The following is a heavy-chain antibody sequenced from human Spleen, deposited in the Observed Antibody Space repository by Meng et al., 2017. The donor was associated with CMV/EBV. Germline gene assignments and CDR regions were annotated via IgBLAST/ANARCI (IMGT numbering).Heavy chain of an antibody. CDR2: IYSSDSSS. CDR1: GFTFSSYA. J-gene: IGHJ4*02. D-gene: IGHD3-10*01. Sequence: GGSLRLSCAASGFTFSSYAMNWVRQAPGKGLEWVSVIYSSDSSSYYTDSVKGRFTISRDNSKNTLYLQMNSLRAEDTAVYYCAKDLDASGRFDYWGQGTLVTVSS. CDR3: AKDLDASGRFDY. V-gene: IGHV3-23*03.